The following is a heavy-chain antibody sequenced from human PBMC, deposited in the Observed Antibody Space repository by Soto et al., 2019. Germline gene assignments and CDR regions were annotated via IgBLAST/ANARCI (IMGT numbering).Heavy chain of an antibody. V-gene: IGHV4-59*01. CDR1: GGSIRSYY. J-gene: IGHJ5*02. D-gene: IGHD3-10*01. CDR3: ARDASASFP. Sequence: PLEAPSLPRPVSGGSIRSYYWSWIRQPPGKGLEWIGYIYYSGSTNYNPSLKSRVTISVDTSKNQFSLKLSSVTAADTAVYYCARDASASFPWGQGTLVTVSS. CDR2: IYYSGST.